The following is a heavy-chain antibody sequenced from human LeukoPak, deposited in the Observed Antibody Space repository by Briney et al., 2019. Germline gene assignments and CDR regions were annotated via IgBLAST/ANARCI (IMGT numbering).Heavy chain of an antibody. CDR1: GGSISSYY. CDR2: IYYSGST. V-gene: IGHV4-59*01. J-gene: IGHJ3*02. CDR3: ARDLLGCSSTSRRADDAFDI. Sequence: SETLSLTCTVSGGSISSYYWSWIRQPPGKGLEWIGYIYYSGSTNYNPSLKSRVTISVDTSKNQFSLKLSSVTAADTAVYYCARDLLGCSSTSRRADDAFDIWGQGTMVTVSS. D-gene: IGHD2-2*01.